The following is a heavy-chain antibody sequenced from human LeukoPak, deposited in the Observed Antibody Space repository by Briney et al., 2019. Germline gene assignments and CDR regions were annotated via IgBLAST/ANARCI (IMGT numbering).Heavy chain of an antibody. CDR3: ARESPATVTTFDY. CDR1: GFTFSSYW. D-gene: IGHD4-17*01. V-gene: IGHV3-7*01. Sequence: RGSLRLSCAASGFTFSSYWMSWVRQAPGKGLEWVANIKQDGSEKYYVDSVKGRFTISRDNAKNSLYLQMNSLRAEDTAVYYCARESPATVTTFDYWGQGTLVTVSS. CDR2: IKQDGSEK. J-gene: IGHJ4*02.